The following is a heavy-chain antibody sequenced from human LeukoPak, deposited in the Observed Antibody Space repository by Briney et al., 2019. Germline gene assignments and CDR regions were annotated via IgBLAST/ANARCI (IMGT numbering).Heavy chain of an antibody. CDR3: ARGGTASFDP. J-gene: IGHJ5*02. D-gene: IGHD1-1*01. CDR1: GFTFSSYA. V-gene: IGHV3-23*01. CDR2: ISGSGGST. Sequence: PGGSLRLSCAASGFTFSSYAMSWVRQAPGEGLEWVSAISGSGGSTYYADSVKGRFTISRDNAKNTLYLQMNSLRVEDTAVYYCARGGTASFDPWGQGTLVTVSS.